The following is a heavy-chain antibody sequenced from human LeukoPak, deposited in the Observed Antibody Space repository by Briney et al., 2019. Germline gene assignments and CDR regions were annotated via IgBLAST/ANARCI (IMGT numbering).Heavy chain of an antibody. CDR1: GYTFTSYD. V-gene: IGHV1-8*03. J-gene: IGHJ3*02. D-gene: IGHD6-13*01. Sequence: GASVKVSCKASGYTFTSYDINWVRQATGQGLEWMGWMNPNSGNTDYAQKFQGRVTITRNTSISTAYMELSSLRSEDTAVYYCARPAIGIAAAGRRAFDIWGQGTMVTVSS. CDR3: ARPAIGIAAAGRRAFDI. CDR2: MNPNSGNT.